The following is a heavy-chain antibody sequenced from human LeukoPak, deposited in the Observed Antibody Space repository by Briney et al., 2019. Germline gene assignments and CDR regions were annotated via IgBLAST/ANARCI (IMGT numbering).Heavy chain of an antibody. CDR2: IYYSGST. CDR1: GGSISIYS. V-gene: IGHV4-59*01. CDR3: ARGYSYGGAYYFDY. D-gene: IGHD5-18*01. Sequence: SETLSLTCTLSGGSISIYSWSWLPQPPGKGLEWIGYIYYSGSTNCNPSLKSRVAISVDTSKNQFCLKLSSVTAADTAVYYCARGYSYGGAYYFDYWGQRTLVTVSS. J-gene: IGHJ4*02.